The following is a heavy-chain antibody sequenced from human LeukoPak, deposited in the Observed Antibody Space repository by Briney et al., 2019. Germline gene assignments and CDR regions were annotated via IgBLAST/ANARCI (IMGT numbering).Heavy chain of an antibody. CDR2: INPNSGGT. CDR1: GYTFTGYY. CDR3: ARVRPIRAWQYQLLGNYFDY. D-gene: IGHD2-2*01. V-gene: IGHV1-2*06. Sequence: ASVKVSCKASGYTFTGYYMHWVRQAPRQGLEWMGRINPNSGGTNYAQKFQGRVTMTRDTSISTAYMELSRLRSDDTAVYYCARVRPIRAWQYQLLGNYFDYWGQGTLVTVSS. J-gene: IGHJ4*02.